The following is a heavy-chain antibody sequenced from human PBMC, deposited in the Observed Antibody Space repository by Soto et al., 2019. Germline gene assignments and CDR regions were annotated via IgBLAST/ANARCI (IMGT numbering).Heavy chain of an antibody. CDR1: GFTFDDYA. V-gene: IGHV3-9*01. CDR3: AKDRHDFWSGYYYYGMDV. D-gene: IGHD3-3*01. CDR2: ISWNSGSV. J-gene: IGHJ6*02. Sequence: PGGSLRLSCAASGFTFDDYAMHWVRQAPGKGLEWVSGISWNSGSVGYADSVKGRFTISRDNAKNSLYLQMNSLRAEDTALYYCAKDRHDFWSGYYYYGMDVWGQGT.